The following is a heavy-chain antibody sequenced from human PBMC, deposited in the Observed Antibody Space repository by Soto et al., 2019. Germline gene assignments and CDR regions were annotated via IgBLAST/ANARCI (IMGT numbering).Heavy chain of an antibody. CDR2: LSADGGFT. CDR1: GFTFSSYP. Sequence: EVLLLQSGGGFVQPGGSLRLSCAASGFTFSSYPLSWVRQAPGKGLEWVSALSADGGFTVYADSVKGRFTISRDNSRNTLYLQMNSLRAEDTAIYYCAKRGRLPDPGSYFASWGQGILVAVSS. V-gene: IGHV3-23*01. D-gene: IGHD3-16*01. J-gene: IGHJ4*02. CDR3: AKRGRLPDPGSYFAS.